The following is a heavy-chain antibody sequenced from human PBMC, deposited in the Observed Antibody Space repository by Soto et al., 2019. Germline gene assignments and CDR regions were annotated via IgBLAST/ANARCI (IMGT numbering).Heavy chain of an antibody. J-gene: IGHJ4*02. V-gene: IGHV1-24*01. CDR3: ATMKLRYYSYYFDY. CDR2: FDPEDGET. D-gene: IGHD3-22*01. Sequence: ASVKVSCKVSGYTLTELSMHWVRQAPGKGLEWMGGFDPEDGETIYAQKFQGRVTMTEDTSTDTAYMELSSLRSEDTAVYYCATMKLRYYSYYFDYWGQGTLVTVSS. CDR1: GYTLTELS.